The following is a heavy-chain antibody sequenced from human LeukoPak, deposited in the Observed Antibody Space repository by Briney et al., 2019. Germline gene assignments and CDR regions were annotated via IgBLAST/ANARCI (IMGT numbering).Heavy chain of an antibody. J-gene: IGHJ5*02. CDR2: ISYDGSNK. CDR3: ARDTELDP. CDR1: GFTFSSYA. Sequence: GGSLRLFCAASGFTFSSYAMHWVRQAPGKGLEWVAVISYDGSNKYYADSVKGRFTISRDNSKNTPYLQMNSLRAEDTAVYYCARDTELDPWGQGTLVTVSS. D-gene: IGHD1-14*01. V-gene: IGHV3-30-3*01.